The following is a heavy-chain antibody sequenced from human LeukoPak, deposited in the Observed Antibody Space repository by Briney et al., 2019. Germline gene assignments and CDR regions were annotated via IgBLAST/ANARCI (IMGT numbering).Heavy chain of an antibody. CDR3: ATGINQLLLFDY. J-gene: IGHJ4*02. Sequence: ASVKVSCKVSGYTLTELSMHWVRQAPGKGLEWMGGFDPEDGETIYAQKFQGRATMTEDTSTDTAYMELGSLRSEDTAVYYCATGINQLLLFDYWGQGTLVTVSS. CDR2: FDPEDGET. V-gene: IGHV1-24*01. D-gene: IGHD2-2*01. CDR1: GYTLTELS.